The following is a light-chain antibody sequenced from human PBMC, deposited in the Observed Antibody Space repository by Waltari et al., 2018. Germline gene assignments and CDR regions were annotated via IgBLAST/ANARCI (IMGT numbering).Light chain of an antibody. CDR3: QQSYSTPPSLT. V-gene: IGKV1-39*01. J-gene: IGKJ4*01. Sequence: DIQMTQSPSSLSASVGDRVTITCRASQSISSYLNWYQPKPGKAPKLLIYAASSLQSGVQSRFSGSGSGTEFTLTIRSLQPEDFATYYCQQSYSTPPSLTFGGGTQVEIK. CDR2: AAS. CDR1: QSISSY.